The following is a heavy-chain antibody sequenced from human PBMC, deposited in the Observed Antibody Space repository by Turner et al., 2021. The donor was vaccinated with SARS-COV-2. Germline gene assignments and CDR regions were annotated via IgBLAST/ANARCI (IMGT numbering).Heavy chain of an antibody. CDR3: VEDKRLIPVGAFDY. V-gene: IGHV3-21*02. Sequence: EVQFTESGGDLVEPGVCLRLACRGSDFGFSDSSLGWVRPGLGMGLEWITYNSSGGVVFVYADSVKGRLTVSRDNTNETLYLDMTNLRGADTAVYFCVEDKRLIPVGAFDYWGQGALVTVSS. CDR2: NSSGGVVF. J-gene: IGHJ4*02. D-gene: IGHD2-21*01. CDR1: DFGFSDSS.